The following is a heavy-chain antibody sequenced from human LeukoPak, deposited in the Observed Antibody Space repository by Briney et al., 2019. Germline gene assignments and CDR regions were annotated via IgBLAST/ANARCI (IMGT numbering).Heavy chain of an antibody. CDR3: ASGGATTTWDFDY. J-gene: IGHJ4*02. Sequence: ASVKVSFKASGYTFTGYYMLWVRQAPGQGLEGMGWINPNSGGTNYAQKSQGRVTTTRATSISTAYMELSRLRSDDTAVFYCASGGATTTWDFDYWGQGTLVTVSS. V-gene: IGHV1-2*02. CDR1: GYTFTGYY. D-gene: IGHD1-26*01. CDR2: INPNSGGT.